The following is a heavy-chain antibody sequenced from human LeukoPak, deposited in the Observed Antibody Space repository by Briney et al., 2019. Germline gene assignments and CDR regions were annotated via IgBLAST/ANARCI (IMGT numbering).Heavy chain of an antibody. V-gene: IGHV3-21*01. CDR2: ISSSSSYI. Sequence: GGSLRLSCAASGFTFSSYSMNWVRQAPGKGLEWVSSISSSSSYIYYADSVKGRFTISRDNAKNSLYPQMNSLRAEDTAVYYCAKCRDGYNLDAFDIWGQGTMVTVSS. CDR3: AKCRDGYNLDAFDI. J-gene: IGHJ3*02. D-gene: IGHD5-24*01. CDR1: GFTFSSYS.